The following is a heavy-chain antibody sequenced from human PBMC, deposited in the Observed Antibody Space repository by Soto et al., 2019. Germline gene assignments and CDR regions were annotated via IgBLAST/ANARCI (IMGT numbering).Heavy chain of an antibody. CDR3: GRGGSKGWPYYYGMDV. D-gene: IGHD3-16*01. V-gene: IGHV1-2*02. CDR2: INPNSGGT. J-gene: IGHJ6*02. CDR1: GYTFTDYY. Sequence: QVQLVQSGAEVKKPGASVKVSCKASGYTFTDYYMQWVRQAPGQGLEWMGWINPNSGGTNYAQKFQGRVTVTMDTSSSTAYIERRSLRSDDTAVYYCGRGGSKGWPYYYGMDVWGQGTTITVSS.